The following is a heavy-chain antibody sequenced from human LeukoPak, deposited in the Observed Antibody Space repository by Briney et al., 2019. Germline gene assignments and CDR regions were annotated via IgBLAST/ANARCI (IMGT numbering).Heavy chain of an antibody. J-gene: IGHJ6*02. CDR1: GFTFSNAW. Sequence: GGSLRLSCAASGFTFSNAWMNWVRQAPGKGLEWVGRIKSKTAGGTTDYAAPVKGRFTISRDDSKNTLYLQMNSLKTEDTAVYYCTTDDPVDIVVVPAAMDYYYYGMDVWGQGTTVTVSS. V-gene: IGHV3-15*07. CDR3: TTDDPVDIVVVPAAMDYYYYGMDV. CDR2: IKSKTAGGTT. D-gene: IGHD2-2*01.